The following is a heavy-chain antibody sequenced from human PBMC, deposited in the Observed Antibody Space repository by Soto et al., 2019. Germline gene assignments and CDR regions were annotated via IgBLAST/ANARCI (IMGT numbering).Heavy chain of an antibody. J-gene: IGHJ4*02. CDR2: IIPIISIV. CDR3: AGLMGNSTGWVDY. D-gene: IGHD2-8*02. Sequence: QVQLVQSGAEVKKPGSSVKVSCKASGGVFSSHTISWVRQAPGQGLEWMGRIIPIISIVNYAQKFQDRATISADKTTNTVYMELNNLRREDTAVYFCAGLMGNSTGWVDYWGQGTLVTVSS. V-gene: IGHV1-69*02. CDR1: GGVFSSHT.